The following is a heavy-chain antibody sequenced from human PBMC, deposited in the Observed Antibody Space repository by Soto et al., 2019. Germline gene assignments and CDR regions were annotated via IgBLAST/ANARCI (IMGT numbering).Heavy chain of an antibody. CDR2: ISYDGSNK. Sequence: QVQLVESGGGVVQPGRSLRLSCAAPGFTFSSYAMHWVRQAPGKGLEWVAVISYDGSNKYYADSVKGRFTISRDNSKNTLYLQMNSLRAEDTAVYYCAKAARTDYGDYAPYYFDYWGQGTLVTVSS. J-gene: IGHJ4*02. CDR1: GFTFSSYA. CDR3: AKAARTDYGDYAPYYFDY. V-gene: IGHV3-30-3*01. D-gene: IGHD4-17*01.